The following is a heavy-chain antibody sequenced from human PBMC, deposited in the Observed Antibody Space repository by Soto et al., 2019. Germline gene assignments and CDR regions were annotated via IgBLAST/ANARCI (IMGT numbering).Heavy chain of an antibody. CDR2: ISGSGAST. J-gene: IGHJ4*02. CDR3: ALEGYNWNATDTPFDY. D-gene: IGHD1-1*01. Sequence: PGGSLRLSCAASGFTFSSYAMTWVRQAPGKGLEWVSGISGSGASTYSADSVKGRFTISRDNSKNTLYLQMNSLRAEDTAVYYCALEGYNWNATDTPFDYWGQGTLVTVSS. CDR1: GFTFSSYA. V-gene: IGHV3-23*01.